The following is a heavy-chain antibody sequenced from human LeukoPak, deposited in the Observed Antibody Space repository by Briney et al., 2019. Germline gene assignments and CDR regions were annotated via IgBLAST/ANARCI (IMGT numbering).Heavy chain of an antibody. V-gene: IGHV1-2*02. D-gene: IGHD5-12*01. CDR1: GYTLTGYY. Sequence: GASVKVSCKASGYTLTGYYMHWVRQAPGQGLEWLGWINPNSGGTNYAQKFQGRVTMTRDTSISTAYMELSRLRSDDMAVYYWARDLGGYDYEAGFVYCGQGTLVTVYS. J-gene: IGHJ4*02. CDR2: INPNSGGT. CDR3: ARDLGGYDYEAGFVY.